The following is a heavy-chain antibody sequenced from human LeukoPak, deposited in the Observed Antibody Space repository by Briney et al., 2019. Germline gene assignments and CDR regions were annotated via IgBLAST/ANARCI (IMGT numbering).Heavy chain of an antibody. Sequence: GGSLRLSCAASGFTVSSNYMSWVHQAPGKGLEWVSVIYSGGRTYYADSVKGRFTISRDNSKNTLYLQMNSLRAEDTAVYYCARVEGSGSYYYSFNYWGQGTLVTVSS. CDR1: GFTVSSNY. CDR3: ARVEGSGSYYYSFNY. J-gene: IGHJ4*02. V-gene: IGHV3-66*01. CDR2: IYSGGRT. D-gene: IGHD3-10*01.